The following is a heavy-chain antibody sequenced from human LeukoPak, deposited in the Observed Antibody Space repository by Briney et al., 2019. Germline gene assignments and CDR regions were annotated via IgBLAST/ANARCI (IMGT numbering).Heavy chain of an antibody. V-gene: IGHV3-7*05. CDR3: ARDDSTGYYYLDG. CDR1: GFTFSNYF. Sequence: PGGSLRLSCAASGFTFSNYFMSWVRQAPGKGLEWVANIKEDGSEKYYVDSVKGRFTISRDNAKNSLYLGMNSLRAEDTAVYFCARDDSTGYYYLDGWGQGTLVTVSS. D-gene: IGHD3-22*01. CDR2: IKEDGSEK. J-gene: IGHJ4*02.